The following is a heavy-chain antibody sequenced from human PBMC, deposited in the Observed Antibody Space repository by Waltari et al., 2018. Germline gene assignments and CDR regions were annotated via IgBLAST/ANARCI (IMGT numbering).Heavy chain of an antibody. CDR3: ASRGGLLSPSDV. Sequence: EVQLLESGGGLVQPGGSLRLSCAASGFTFSSYAMSWVRQAPGKGLEGVSAIRGSGGSTYDADPVKGRFTISRDNSKNTLYLQMNSLRAEDTAVYYCASRGGLLSPSDVWGQGTTVTVSS. CDR2: IRGSGGST. D-gene: IGHD3-16*01. V-gene: IGHV3-23*01. J-gene: IGHJ6*02. CDR1: GFTFSSYA.